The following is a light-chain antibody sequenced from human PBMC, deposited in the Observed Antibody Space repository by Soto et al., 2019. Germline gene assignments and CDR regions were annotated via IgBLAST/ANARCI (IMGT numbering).Light chain of an antibody. CDR3: LQDYTTPYT. Sequence: DIQVTQSQSSLSASVGDRVTITCRTSQGISNSLSWYQQKPGQAPTLLIYVASNLQSGVPSRFSGSESGTDFTLTISSLQPEDVATYYCLQDYTTPYTFGQGTKLEIK. V-gene: IGKV1-27*01. J-gene: IGKJ2*01. CDR1: QGISNS. CDR2: VAS.